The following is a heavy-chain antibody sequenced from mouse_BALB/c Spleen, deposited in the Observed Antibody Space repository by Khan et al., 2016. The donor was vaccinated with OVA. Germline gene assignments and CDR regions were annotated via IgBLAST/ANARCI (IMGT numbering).Heavy chain of an antibody. J-gene: IGHJ2*01. CDR2: LNPTSGYT. Sequence: QVQLQQSGAERAKPGASVKMSCKASGYTFTTYWMHWVKQRPGQGLEWIGYLNPTSGYTDYNEKFKDRATLSADKSSSTAYMQLSSLTYEDSAGYYCTRDRIDYWGQGTTLTVSS. V-gene: IGHV1-7*01. CDR3: TRDRIDY. CDR1: GYTFTTYW.